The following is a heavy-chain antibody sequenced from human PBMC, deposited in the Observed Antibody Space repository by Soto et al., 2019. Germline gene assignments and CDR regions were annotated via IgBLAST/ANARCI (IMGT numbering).Heavy chain of an antibody. D-gene: IGHD6-19*01. V-gene: IGHV4-61*01. Sequence: SDTLAITCPLSVHSVSRVSFYWSWILQPPGKGLEWIGFIYNTETFNYNPSLKSRVTLSVDASKHQFSLKLSSVTAADTAVYYCARVPLRYSSSHNFDSWGQGALVTVS. CDR1: VHSVSRVSFY. J-gene: IGHJ4*02. CDR3: ARVPLRYSSSHNFDS. CDR2: IYNTETF.